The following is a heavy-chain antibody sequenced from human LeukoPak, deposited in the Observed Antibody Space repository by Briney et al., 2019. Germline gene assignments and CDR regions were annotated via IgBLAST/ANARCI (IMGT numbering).Heavy chain of an antibody. Sequence: VASVKVSCKAFGYTFTSYYMHWVRQAPGQGLEWMGIINPSGGSTSYAQKFQGRVTMTRDTSTSTAYMELRSLRSEDTAVYYCARDLIVGATEGPWFDPWGQGTLVTVSS. CDR1: GYTFTSYY. J-gene: IGHJ5*02. CDR2: INPSGGST. V-gene: IGHV1-46*01. D-gene: IGHD1-26*01. CDR3: ARDLIVGATEGPWFDP.